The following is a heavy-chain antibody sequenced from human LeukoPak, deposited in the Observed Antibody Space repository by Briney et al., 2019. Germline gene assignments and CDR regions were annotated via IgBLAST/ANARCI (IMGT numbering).Heavy chain of an antibody. D-gene: IGHD2-15*01. Sequence: SETLSLTCTVSGGSISSDSYYWSWIRQPPGKGLEWIGYIYYSGSTNYNPSLKSRVTISVDTSKNQFSLKLSSVTAADTAVYYCARSQTNLLYLDYWGQGTLVTVSS. CDR3: ARSQTNLLYLDY. CDR2: IYYSGST. CDR1: GGSISSDSYY. J-gene: IGHJ4*02. V-gene: IGHV4-61*01.